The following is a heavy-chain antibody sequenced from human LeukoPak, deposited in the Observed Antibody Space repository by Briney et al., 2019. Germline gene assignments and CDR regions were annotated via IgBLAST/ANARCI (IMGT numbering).Heavy chain of an antibody. V-gene: IGHV3-7*01. J-gene: IGHJ4*02. CDR3: ARDPEEWELLFDY. Sequence: GGSLRLSCAASGFTFSSYWMSWVRQGPGKGLEWVANIKQDGSEKYYVDSVKGRFTISRDNAKNSLYLQMNSLRAEDTAVYYCARDPEEWELLFDYWGQGTLVTVSS. CDR2: IKQDGSEK. CDR1: GFTFSSYW. D-gene: IGHD1-26*01.